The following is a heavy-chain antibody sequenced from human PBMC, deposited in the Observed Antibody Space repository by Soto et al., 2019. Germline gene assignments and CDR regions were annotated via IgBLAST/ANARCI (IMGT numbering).Heavy chain of an antibody. J-gene: IGHJ5*02. V-gene: IGHV3-64D*06. Sequence: GGSLRLSCSASGFTFSEYSMHWVRQAPGKGLQYVSTSSSDGDITYYADAVKCRFTISRDNYKNTLYLQMNSLRPEDTAVYYCVKVSTFYDILTGYYSTNCFDPWGQGTLVTVSS. CDR2: SSSDGDIT. CDR1: GFTFSEYS. CDR3: VKVSTFYDILTGYYSTNCFDP. D-gene: IGHD3-9*01.